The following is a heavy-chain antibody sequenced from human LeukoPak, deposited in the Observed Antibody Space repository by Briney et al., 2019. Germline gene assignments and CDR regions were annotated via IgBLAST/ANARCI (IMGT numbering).Heavy chain of an antibody. CDR1: GFTFSSYA. D-gene: IGHD1-1*01. J-gene: IGHJ4*02. CDR3: ASSRGTAPFPDY. Sequence: PGGSLRLSCAAAGFTFSSYAMHWVRQAPGKGLEWVAVISYDGSNKYYADSVKGRFTISRDNSKNTLYLQMNSLRAEDTAVYYCASSRGTAPFPDYWGQGTLVTVSS. CDR2: ISYDGSNK. V-gene: IGHV3-30*04.